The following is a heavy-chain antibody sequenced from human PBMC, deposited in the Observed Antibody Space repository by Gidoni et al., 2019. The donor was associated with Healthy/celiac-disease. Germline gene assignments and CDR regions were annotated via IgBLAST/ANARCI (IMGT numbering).Heavy chain of an antibody. J-gene: IGHJ4*02. Sequence: EVQLLESGGGLVQPGGSMRLSCAASGFTFSSYAMSWVRQAPGKGLEWVSAISGSGGSTYYADSVKGRFTISRDNSKNTLYLQMNSLRAEDTAVYYCAKVQLPRTPGSREDKYYFDYWGQGTLVTVSS. CDR1: GFTFSSYA. D-gene: IGHD2-15*01. CDR3: AKVQLPRTPGSREDKYYFDY. V-gene: IGHV3-23*01. CDR2: ISGSGGST.